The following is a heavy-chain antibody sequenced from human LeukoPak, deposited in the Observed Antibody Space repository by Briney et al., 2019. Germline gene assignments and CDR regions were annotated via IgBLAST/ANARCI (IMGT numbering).Heavy chain of an antibody. CDR3: AKDSQYYDFWSHYSAYNYYYMDV. J-gene: IGHJ6*03. D-gene: IGHD3-3*01. CDR2: IPAGGTDR. Sequence: GGSLRLSCVGSGFPFRLYNLNWVRQAPGKGLEWVSGIPAGGTDRYYADSVKSRFTISRDNTENTLYLQMNSLRAEDTALYYCAKDSQYYDFWSHYSAYNYYYMDVWGKGTTVTVSS. V-gene: IGHV3-23*01. CDR1: GFPFRLYN.